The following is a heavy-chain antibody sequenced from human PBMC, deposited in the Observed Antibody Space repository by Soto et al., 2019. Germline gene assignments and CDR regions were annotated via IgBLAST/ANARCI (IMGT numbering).Heavy chain of an antibody. D-gene: IGHD3-3*01. CDR2: ISGSGGST. Sequence: PGWSLRLSCASSVFTFISYAMSWVRQAPGKGLEWVSAISGSGGSTYYADSVKGRFTISRDNSKNTLYLQMNSLRAEDTAVYYCAKYYDFWSGYLPGYGMDVWGQGTTVTVSS. CDR1: VFTFISYA. J-gene: IGHJ6*02. V-gene: IGHV3-23*01. CDR3: AKYYDFWSGYLPGYGMDV.